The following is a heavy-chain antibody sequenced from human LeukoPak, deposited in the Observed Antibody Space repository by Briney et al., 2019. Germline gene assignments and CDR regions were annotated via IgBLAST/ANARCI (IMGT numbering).Heavy chain of an antibody. CDR1: GYAFTSSY. Sequence: ASVKVSCKASGYAFTSSYINWVRQAPGQRLEWMGWISAYNGRTNYAQKFQGRVTMTTDSSTSTAYMDLTSLRSDDTAVYYCARGGTYYPCIDYWGQGTLVTVSS. V-gene: IGHV1-18*01. J-gene: IGHJ4*02. CDR3: ARGGTYYPCIDY. D-gene: IGHD1-26*01. CDR2: ISAYNGRT.